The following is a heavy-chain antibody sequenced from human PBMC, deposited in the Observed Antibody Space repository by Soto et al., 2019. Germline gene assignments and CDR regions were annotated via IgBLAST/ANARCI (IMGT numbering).Heavy chain of an antibody. CDR3: ARGTQTGTIDY. J-gene: IGHJ4*02. V-gene: IGHV4-59*01. CDR1: GGSISSYY. D-gene: IGHD1-1*01. CDR2: IYYSGST. Sequence: QVQLQESGPGLVKPSETLSLTCTVSGGSISSYYWSWIRQPPGKGLEWIGYIYYSGSTNYNPSLKRRVTLSVDTSKNQFSRKLSSVTAADTAVYYCARGTQTGTIDYWGQGTLVTVSS.